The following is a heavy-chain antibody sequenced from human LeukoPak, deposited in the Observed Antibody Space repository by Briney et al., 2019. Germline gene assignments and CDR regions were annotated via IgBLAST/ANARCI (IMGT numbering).Heavy chain of an antibody. CDR2: IYSDGNT. Sequence: GGSLRLSCAASGFTVSTNYMSWVRQAPGKGLEWVSVIYSDGNTYYADSVKGRFTISRDNSKNTLYLQMNSLRAEDTAVYYCARDQDSGSFIFDYWGQGTLVTVSS. J-gene: IGHJ4*02. CDR1: GFTVSTNY. D-gene: IGHD1-26*01. V-gene: IGHV3-53*01. CDR3: ARDQDSGSFIFDY.